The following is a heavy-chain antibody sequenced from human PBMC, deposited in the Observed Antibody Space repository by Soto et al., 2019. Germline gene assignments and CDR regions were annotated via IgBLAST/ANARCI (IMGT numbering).Heavy chain of an antibody. CDR2: ISANNGNT. V-gene: IGHV1-18*01. CDR1: GGTFSSYA. CDR3: ARVRTYCSGVSCFDY. Sequence: AAVKVSCKASGGTFSSYAISWVRQAPGQGLEWMGWISANNGNTDYAQSLQGRVTMTTDTSTSTAYMELRSLRSDDTAVYYCARVRTYCSGVSCFDYWGLGTLVTVS. J-gene: IGHJ4*02. D-gene: IGHD2-15*01.